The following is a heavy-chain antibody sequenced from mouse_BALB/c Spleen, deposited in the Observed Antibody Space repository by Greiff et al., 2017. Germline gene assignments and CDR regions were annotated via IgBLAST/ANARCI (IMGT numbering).Heavy chain of an antibody. Sequence: EVQGVESGGDLVKPGGSLKLSCAASGFTFSSYGMSWVRQTPDKRLEWVATISSGGSYTYYPDSVKGRFTISRDNAKNTLYLQMSSLKSEDTAMYYCARGGIITTNFDYWGQGTTLTVSS. V-gene: IGHV5-6*01. D-gene: IGHD2-12*01. CDR3: ARGGIITTNFDY. CDR2: ISSGGSYT. J-gene: IGHJ2*01. CDR1: GFTFSSYG.